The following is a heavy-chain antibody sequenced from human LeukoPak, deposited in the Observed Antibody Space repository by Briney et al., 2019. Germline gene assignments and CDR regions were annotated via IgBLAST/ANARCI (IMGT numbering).Heavy chain of an antibody. V-gene: IGHV3-7*01. CDR1: GFTFSSYW. CDR2: IKQDGSEK. D-gene: IGHD6-19*01. Sequence: PGGSLRLSCAASGFTFSSYWMSWVRQAPGKGLEWVANIKQDGSEKYYVDSVKGRFTISRDNAKNSLYLQMNSLRAEDTAVYYCARVGGYSSGWYDFDYWGQGTLVTVSS. J-gene: IGHJ4*02. CDR3: ARVGGYSSGWYDFDY.